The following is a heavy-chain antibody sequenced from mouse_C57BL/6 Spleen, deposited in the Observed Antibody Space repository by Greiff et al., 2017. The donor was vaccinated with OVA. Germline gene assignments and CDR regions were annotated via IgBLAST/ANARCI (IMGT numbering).Heavy chain of an antibody. CDR3: ARKGDYDLYAMDY. D-gene: IGHD2-4*01. CDR1: GYTFTDYE. CDR2: IDPETGGT. V-gene: IGHV1-15*01. J-gene: IGHJ4*01. Sequence: VQLQQSGAELVRPGASVTLSCKASGYTFTDYEMHWVKQTPVHGLEWIGAIDPETGGTAYNQKFKGKAILTADKSSSTAYMELRSLTSEDSAVYYCARKGDYDLYAMDYWGQGTSVTVSS.